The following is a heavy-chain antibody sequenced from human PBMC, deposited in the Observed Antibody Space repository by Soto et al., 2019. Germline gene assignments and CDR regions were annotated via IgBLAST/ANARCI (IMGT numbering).Heavy chain of an antibody. CDR1: GFTFSSYA. Sequence: EVQLLASGGGLLQPGGSLRLSCAASGFTFSSYALNWVRQAPGKGLEWVSGITGDGDTTFYAGSVKGRFTISRDNSRNTVYLQMNSVRAEDTAVYYCAKEMTSGSRLAFDYWGQGTLVTVSS. V-gene: IGHV3-23*01. D-gene: IGHD2-15*01. J-gene: IGHJ4*02. CDR3: AKEMTSGSRLAFDY. CDR2: ITGDGDTT.